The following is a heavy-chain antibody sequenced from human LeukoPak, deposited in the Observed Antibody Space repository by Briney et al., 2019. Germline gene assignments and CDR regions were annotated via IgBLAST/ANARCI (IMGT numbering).Heavy chain of an antibody. CDR3: ARGYSSRRGWFDP. Sequence: NPSETLSLLCTVSGGSVSSGSYYWNWIRQPPGKGLDWSGYIYYSGSTDYNPSLNSRVTISLDSSKHQFSLKLSSVTAADTAVFYWARGYSSRRGWFDPWGQGTPVTVAS. CDR2: IYYSGST. CDR1: GGSVSSGSYY. D-gene: IGHD6-13*01. J-gene: IGHJ5*02. V-gene: IGHV4-61*01.